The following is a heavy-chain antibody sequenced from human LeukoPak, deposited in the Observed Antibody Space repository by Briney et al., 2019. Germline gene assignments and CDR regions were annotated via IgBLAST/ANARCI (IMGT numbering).Heavy chain of an antibody. Sequence: GGSLRLSCAASGFTFSSYWMSWVRQAPGKGLEWVANIKQDGSGKYYVDSVKGRFTISRDNAKNSLYLQMNSLRAEDTAVYYCARVGDIVVVPLHDYWGQGTLVTVSS. V-gene: IGHV3-7*01. D-gene: IGHD2-2*01. CDR1: GFTFSSYW. CDR2: IKQDGSGK. J-gene: IGHJ4*02. CDR3: ARVGDIVVVPLHDY.